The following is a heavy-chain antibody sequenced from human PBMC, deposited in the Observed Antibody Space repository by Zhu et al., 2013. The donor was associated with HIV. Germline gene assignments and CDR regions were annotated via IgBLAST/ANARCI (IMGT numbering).Heavy chain of an antibody. Sequence: QVQLVQSGAEVKKPGASVKVSCKASGYTFTAYYMHWVRQAPGQGLEWMGWINPNSGDTTYARKFQGGVTFTRDTSTNTAYMELSRLRSDDTAVFFCAREGIADNWFDPWGQGTLVTVSS. CDR1: GYTFTAYY. CDR3: AREGIADNWFDP. D-gene: IGHD6-13*01. CDR2: INPNSGDT. J-gene: IGHJ5*02. V-gene: IGHV1-2*02.